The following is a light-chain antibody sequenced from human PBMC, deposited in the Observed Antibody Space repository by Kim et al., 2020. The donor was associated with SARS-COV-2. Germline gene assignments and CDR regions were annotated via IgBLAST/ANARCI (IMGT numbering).Light chain of an antibody. CDR1: ASNIGSTT. V-gene: IGLV1-44*01. CDR3: AAWDASLSALL. CDR2: SNN. Sequence: QSVLSQAPSASGTPGQRVTISCSGSASNIGSTTVSWYQRLPGTAPRLLIYSNNQRPSGVSDRFSGSKSGTSASLAISGLQSEDEAEYICAAWDASLSALLFGGGTQLTVL. J-gene: IGLJ2*01.